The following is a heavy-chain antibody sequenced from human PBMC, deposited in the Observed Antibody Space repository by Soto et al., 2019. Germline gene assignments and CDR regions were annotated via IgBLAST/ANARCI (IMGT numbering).Heavy chain of an antibody. CDR2: IYYSGST. CDR1: GGSISSYY. Sequence: PSETLSLTCTVSGGSISSYYWSWIRQPPGKGLEWIGYIYYSGSTNYNPSLKSRVTISVDTSKNQFSLKLSSVTAADTAVYYCARINRLQLVDWFDPWGQGTLVTVSS. D-gene: IGHD5-12*01. CDR3: ARINRLQLVDWFDP. J-gene: IGHJ5*02. V-gene: IGHV4-59*01.